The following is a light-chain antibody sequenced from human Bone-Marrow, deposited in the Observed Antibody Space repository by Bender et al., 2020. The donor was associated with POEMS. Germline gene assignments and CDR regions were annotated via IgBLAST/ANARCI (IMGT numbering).Light chain of an antibody. CDR1: SSNIGTNP. CDR2: INN. J-gene: IGLJ3*02. CDR3: AAWDDSLSGLWM. Sequence: QSVLTQPPSASGTPGQRVTISCSGSSSNIGTNPVNWYQQLPGTAPKLLIYINNQRPSGVPDRFSGSKSGTSASLAISGLQSEDEAEYYCAAWDDSLSGLWMFGGGTKLTVL. V-gene: IGLV1-44*01.